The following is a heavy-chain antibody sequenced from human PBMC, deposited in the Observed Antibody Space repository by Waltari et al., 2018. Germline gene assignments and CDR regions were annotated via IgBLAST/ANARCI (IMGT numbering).Heavy chain of an antibody. CDR3: ARDHPGSAQVFDF. D-gene: IGHD6-6*01. V-gene: IGHV3-7*01. CDR1: GFTFSREW. CDR2: IKEDGSQR. Sequence: EVQLVESGGGLVQPGGSLRLSCAASGFTFSREWMNWVRQAPGKGLEWEDNIKEDGSQRYYVDSVKGRFTSSRDNAKNSLYLQMNSLRLEDTALYYCARDHPGSAQVFDFWGQGAQVTVSS. J-gene: IGHJ4*02.